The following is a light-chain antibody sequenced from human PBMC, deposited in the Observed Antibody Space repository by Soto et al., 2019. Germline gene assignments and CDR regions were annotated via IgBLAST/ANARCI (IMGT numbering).Light chain of an antibody. CDR2: GVS. V-gene: IGLV2-14*03. CDR1: ISDFVVYNY. Sequence: QSALTQPASVSGSPGQSITISCTGTISDFVVYNYVSWYQKHPGKAPKLMIYGVSNRPSGISNRFSGSKSGNTAFLTISGLQPEDEADYYCSSFTGPTTLDVFGTGTKVTVL. CDR3: SSFTGPTTLDV. J-gene: IGLJ1*01.